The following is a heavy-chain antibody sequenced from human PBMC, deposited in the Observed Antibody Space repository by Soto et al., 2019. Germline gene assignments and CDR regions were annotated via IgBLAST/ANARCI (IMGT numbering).Heavy chain of an antibody. CDR1: GYTFNELS. CDR2: FDPEDGET. J-gene: IGHJ3*02. CDR3: ATPRAYYYDNSGPHDTFDI. D-gene: IGHD3-22*01. V-gene: IGHV1-24*01. Sequence: GASVKVSCKASGYTFNELSMHWVRQAPGKGLEWMGGFDPEDGETIYAQKFQGRVTMTEDTSTDTAYMELSSLRSEDTAVYYCATPRAYYYDNSGPHDTFDIWGQGTMVTVSS.